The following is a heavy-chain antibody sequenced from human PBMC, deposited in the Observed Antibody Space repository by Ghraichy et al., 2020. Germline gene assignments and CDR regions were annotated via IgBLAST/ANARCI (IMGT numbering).Heavy chain of an antibody. CDR1: GGGFSHSA. CDR2: IIPIFGTP. CDR3: ARDALENIDAFDI. V-gene: IGHV1-69*13. J-gene: IGHJ3*02. Sequence: SVKVSCKASGGGFSHSAFHWVRQAPGQGLEWMGGIIPIFGTPNYAQNFQGRVTISADESTSTAYMEMRILTSDDTAMYYCARDALENIDAFDIWGQGTKVIVSS.